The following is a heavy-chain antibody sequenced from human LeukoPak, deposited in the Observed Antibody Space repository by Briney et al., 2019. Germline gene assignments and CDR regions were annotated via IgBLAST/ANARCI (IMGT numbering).Heavy chain of an antibody. CDR3: ARAGGQSKDGYTWCDY. Sequence: ASVKVSCKASGYTFTSYYMHWVRQAPGQGLEWMGIINPSGGSTNYAQKFQGRVTMTADTSISTAYLDLNSLTFDDTAVYYCARAGGQSKDGYTWCDYWGQGTLVTVSS. V-gene: IGHV1-46*01. J-gene: IGHJ4*02. D-gene: IGHD5-24*01. CDR1: GYTFTSYY. CDR2: INPSGGST.